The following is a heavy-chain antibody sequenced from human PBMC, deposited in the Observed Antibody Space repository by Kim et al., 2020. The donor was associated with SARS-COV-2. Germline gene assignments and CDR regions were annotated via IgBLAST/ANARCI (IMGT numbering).Heavy chain of an antibody. D-gene: IGHD1-26*01. CDR1: GFTFNTYG. V-gene: IGHV3-30*18. CDR2: VSYDGSDP. CDR3: AKDLILGATTSDIFDI. Sequence: GGSLRLSCAASGFTFNTYGMHWVRQAPGKGLEWVAVVSYDGSDPYYANSVKGRFTISRDNSRNTLYLQMNSLRAEDTAVYYCAKDLILGATTSDIFDIWGRGTVSSSLQ. J-gene: IGHJ3*02.